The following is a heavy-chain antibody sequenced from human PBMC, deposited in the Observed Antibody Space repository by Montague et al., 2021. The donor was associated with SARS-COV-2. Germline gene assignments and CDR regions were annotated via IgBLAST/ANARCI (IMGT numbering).Heavy chain of an antibody. J-gene: IGHJ4*02. D-gene: IGHD2-21*01. CDR1: GGSISRSGYY. Sequence: SETLSLTCTVSGGSISRSGYYWGWIRQSPGKGLEWIGSIYYNGSTYYNPSLKSRVTISVDTSKNQFSLKLSSVTAADTAVYYCARASWHSTLVSTAFDYWGQGTLVTVSS. CDR2: IYYNGST. CDR3: ARASWHSTLVSTAFDY. V-gene: IGHV4-39*01.